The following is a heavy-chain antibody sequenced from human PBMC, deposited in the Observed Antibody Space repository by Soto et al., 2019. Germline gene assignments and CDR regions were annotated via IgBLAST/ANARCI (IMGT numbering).Heavy chain of an antibody. CDR2: ISYDGSNK. D-gene: IGHD2-8*01. V-gene: IGHV3-30-3*01. CDR1: GFTFSYYA. CDR3: ARDRDTVLMLYAIVRYYYGMDV. Sequence: GGSLRLSCAASGFTFSYYAMHWVRQAPGKGLEWVAVISYDGSNKYYADSVKGRFTISRDNSKNTLFLQMNSLRAEDTAVYYCARDRDTVLMLYAIVRYYYGMDVWGQGTTVTVSS. J-gene: IGHJ6*02.